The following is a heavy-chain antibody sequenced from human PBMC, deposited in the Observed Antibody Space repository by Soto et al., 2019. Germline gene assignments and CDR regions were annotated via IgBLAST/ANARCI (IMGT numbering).Heavy chain of an antibody. CDR1: GFTFSSYA. CDR2: ISGSGGST. CDR3: AEDVDYYDSSGPRNY. D-gene: IGHD3-22*01. J-gene: IGHJ4*02. V-gene: IGHV3-23*01. Sequence: PGGSLRLSCAASGFTFSSYAMSWVRQAPGKGLEWVSAISGSGGSTYYADSVKGRFTISRDNSKNTLYLQMNSLRAEDTAVYYCAEDVDYYDSSGPRNYWGQGTLVTVSS.